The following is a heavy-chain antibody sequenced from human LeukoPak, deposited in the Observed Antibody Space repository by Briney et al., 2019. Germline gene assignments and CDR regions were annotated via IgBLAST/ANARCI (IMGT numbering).Heavy chain of an antibody. CDR1: GFTFSSYG. CDR2: ISSSSSTI. Sequence: GGSLRLSCAASGFTFSSYGMTWVRQAPGKGLEWVSYISSSSSTIYYADSVTGRFTISKDNAKNSLYLQMNSLRDEDTAVYYCARGYYDSRGYYYFFDYWGQGALVTGSS. CDR3: ARGYYDSRGYYYFFDY. J-gene: IGHJ4*02. V-gene: IGHV3-48*02. D-gene: IGHD3-22*01.